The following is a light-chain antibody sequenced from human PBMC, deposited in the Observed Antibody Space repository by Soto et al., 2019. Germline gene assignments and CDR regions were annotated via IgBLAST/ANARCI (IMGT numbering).Light chain of an antibody. Sequence: EVVLTQSPATLSLSPGERATLSCRASENVRTFVDWYQQKPGQAPRLLIYGASNRATGIPARFSGSGSGTDFALTISNLEPEDFAVYYCQQHSHWPPWTFGQGTKADI. J-gene: IGKJ1*01. CDR2: GAS. CDR3: QQHSHWPPWT. CDR1: ENVRTF. V-gene: IGKV3-11*01.